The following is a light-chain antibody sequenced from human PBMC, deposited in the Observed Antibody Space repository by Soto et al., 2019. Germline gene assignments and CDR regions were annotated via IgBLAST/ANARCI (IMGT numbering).Light chain of an antibody. CDR3: QQRTDWPPLT. CDR1: QNINNY. CDR2: DAS. J-gene: IGKJ4*01. V-gene: IGKV3-11*01. Sequence: EIVLTQSPATLSLSPGDTATLSCRASQNINNYLAWYQQKPGQAPRLLIYDASNRATGIPPRFSGRGSGTDFTLTISSLEPEDVAVYYCQQRTDWPPLTFGGGTNVEVE.